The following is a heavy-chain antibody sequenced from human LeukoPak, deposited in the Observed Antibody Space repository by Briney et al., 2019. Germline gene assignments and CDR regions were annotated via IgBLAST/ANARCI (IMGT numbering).Heavy chain of an antibody. V-gene: IGHV3-30*04. CDR1: RFTFSSYA. D-gene: IGHD5-18*01. J-gene: IGHJ6*02. Sequence: GGSLRLSCAASRFTFSSYAMHWVRQAPGKGLEWVAVISYDGSNKYYADSVKGRFTISRDNSKNTLYLQMNSLRAEDTTVYYCARDRGYSYGLPHYYGMDVWGQGTTVTVSS. CDR2: ISYDGSNK. CDR3: ARDRGYSYGLPHYYGMDV.